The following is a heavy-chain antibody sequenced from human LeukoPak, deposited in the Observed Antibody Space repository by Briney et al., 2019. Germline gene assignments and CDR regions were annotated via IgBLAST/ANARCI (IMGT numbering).Heavy chain of an antibody. CDR1: GFTFDDYA. CDR2: ISWNSGSI. D-gene: IGHD2-15*01. V-gene: IGHV3-9*01. J-gene: IGHJ4*02. Sequence: GGSLRPSCAASGFTFDDYAMHWVRQAPGKGLEWVSGISWNSGSIGYADSVKGRFTISRDNAKNSLYLQMNSLRAEDTAVYYCARDGYCSGGSCYSAVDYWGQGTLVTVSS. CDR3: ARDGYCSGGSCYSAVDY.